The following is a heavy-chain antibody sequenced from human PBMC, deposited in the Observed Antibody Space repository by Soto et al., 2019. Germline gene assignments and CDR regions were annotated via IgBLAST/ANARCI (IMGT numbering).Heavy chain of an antibody. CDR3: ARGHGMDV. CDR1: GFTFRTFG. Sequence: SGGSLRLSCAASGFTFRTFGMNWVRQAPGKGLEWVSFISGSGSNIYYADSVKGRFTISRDNARNSLFLQTNSLRAGDTAVFYCARGHGMDVWGQGTTVTVSS. CDR2: ISGSGSNI. V-gene: IGHV3-21*01. J-gene: IGHJ6*02.